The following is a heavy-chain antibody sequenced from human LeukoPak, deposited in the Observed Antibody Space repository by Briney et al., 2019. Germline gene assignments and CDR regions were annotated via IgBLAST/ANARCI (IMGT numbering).Heavy chain of an antibody. V-gene: IGHV4-39*01. J-gene: IGHJ4*02. CDR1: GGSISSSSYY. CDR2: LYYSGNT. Sequence: SETLSLTCTVSGGSISSSSYYWGWIRQPPGKGLEWIGSLYYSGNTYYNPSLKSRVTISVDTSKNQFSLKLGSVTAADTAVYYCARLVLSVVSATPDYWGQGTLVTVSS. CDR3: ARLVLSVVSATPDY. D-gene: IGHD2-2*01.